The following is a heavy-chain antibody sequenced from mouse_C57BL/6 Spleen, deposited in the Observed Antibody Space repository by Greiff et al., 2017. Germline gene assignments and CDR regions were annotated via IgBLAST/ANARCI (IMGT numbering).Heavy chain of an antibody. D-gene: IGHD1-1*01. CDR3: AREDTTVVAGYWYFDV. J-gene: IGHJ1*03. CDR1: GFTFSDYY. V-gene: IGHV5-16*01. CDR2: INYDGSST. Sequence: EVMLVESEGGLVQPGSSMKLSCTASGFTFSDYYMAWVRQVPEKGLEWVANINYDGSSTYYLDSLKSRFIISRDNAKNILYLQMSSLKSEDTATYYCAREDTTVVAGYWYFDVWGTGTTVTVSS.